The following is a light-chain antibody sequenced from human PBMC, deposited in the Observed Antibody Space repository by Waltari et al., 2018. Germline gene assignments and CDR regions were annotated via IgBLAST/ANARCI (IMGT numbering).Light chain of an antibody. CDR3: QQYNNWPPVT. J-gene: IGKJ5*01. Sequence: EIVMTQSPATLSVSPGERATLSCRASQSVSIQLAWYQQKPGQAPRLLMYEASTRATGIPARFSGSGSGTEFTLTISSLQSEDFATYYCQQYNNWPPVTFGQGTRLEIK. CDR2: EAS. V-gene: IGKV3-15*01. CDR1: QSVSIQ.